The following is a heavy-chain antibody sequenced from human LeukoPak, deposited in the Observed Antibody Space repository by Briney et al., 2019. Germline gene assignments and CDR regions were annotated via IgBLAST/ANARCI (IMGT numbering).Heavy chain of an antibody. V-gene: IGHV3-48*04. D-gene: IGHD3-9*01. CDR3: ARDPDFDWFDY. CDR2: ISSSSSTI. CDR1: GFTFSSYS. Sequence: PGGSLRLSCAASGFTFSSYSMNWVRQAPGKGLEWVSYISSSSSTIYYADSVKGRFTISRDNAKNSLYLQMNSLRAEDTAVYYCARDPDFDWFDYWGQGTLVTVSS. J-gene: IGHJ4*02.